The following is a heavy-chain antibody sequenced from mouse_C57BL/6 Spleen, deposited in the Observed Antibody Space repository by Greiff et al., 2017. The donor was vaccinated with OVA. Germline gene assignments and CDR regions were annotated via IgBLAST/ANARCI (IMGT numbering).Heavy chain of an antibody. V-gene: IGHV1-47*01. D-gene: IGHD1-1*01. CDR1: GYTFTTYP. CDR2: FHPYNDDT. CDR3: ARKYYYYGSSLGWFAY. J-gene: IGHJ3*01. Sequence: QVQLKESGAELVKPGASVKMSCKASGYTFTTYPIEWMKQNHGKSLEWIGNFHPYNDDTKYNEKFKGKATLTVEKSSSTVYLELSRLTSDDSAVYYCARKYYYYGSSLGWFAYWGQGTLVTVSA.